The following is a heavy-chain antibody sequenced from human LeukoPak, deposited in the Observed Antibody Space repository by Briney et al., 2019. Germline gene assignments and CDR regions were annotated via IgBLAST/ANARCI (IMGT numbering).Heavy chain of an antibody. CDR3: ARVVIAVAGTWSMDY. J-gene: IGHJ4*02. CDR2: IYYSGST. V-gene: IGHV4-59*12. D-gene: IGHD6-19*01. Sequence: PSETLSLTCTVSGGSISSYYWSWIRQPPGKGLEWIGYIYYSGSTNYNPSLKSRVTISVDTSKNQFSLKLTSVTAADTAVYYCARVVIAVAGTWSMDYWGQGTLVTVSS. CDR1: GGSISSYY.